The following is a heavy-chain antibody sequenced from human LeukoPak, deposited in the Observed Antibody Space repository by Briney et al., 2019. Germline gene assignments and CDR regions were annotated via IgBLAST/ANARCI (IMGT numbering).Heavy chain of an antibody. CDR2: IYYIGYT. CDR3: ARPRSTFGHDAFDI. V-gene: IGHV4-59*08. Sequence: SETLSLTCSVSGGSLGTYYWSWIRQPPGKGLEWIGYIYYIGYTSYNPSLKSRVTISVDTSKNLFSLKLSSVTAADTAVYYCARPRSTFGHDAFDIWGRGAVVTVSS. J-gene: IGHJ3*02. D-gene: IGHD1-1*01. CDR1: GGSLGTYY.